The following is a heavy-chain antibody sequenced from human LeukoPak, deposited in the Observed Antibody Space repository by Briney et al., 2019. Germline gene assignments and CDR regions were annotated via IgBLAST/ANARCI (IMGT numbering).Heavy chain of an antibody. V-gene: IGHV1-2*02. CDR1: GYTFTGYY. J-gene: IGHJ4*02. D-gene: IGHD3-22*01. Sequence: ASVKVSCKASGYTFTGYYMHWVRQAPGQGLEWMGWINSNSGGTNYAQKFQGRVTMTRDTSISTAYMELSRLRSDDTAVYYCARWADDYYDSSGFLILDCWGQGTLVTVSS. CDR3: ARWADDYYDSSGFLILDC. CDR2: INSNSGGT.